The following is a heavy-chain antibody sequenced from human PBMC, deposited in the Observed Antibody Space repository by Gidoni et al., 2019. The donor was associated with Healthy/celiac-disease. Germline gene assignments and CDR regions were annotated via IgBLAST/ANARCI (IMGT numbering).Heavy chain of an antibody. CDR1: GFTVSSNY. D-gene: IGHD3-22*01. Sequence: EVQLVESGGGLIQPGGSLRLSCAASGFTVSSNYMSWVRQAPGKGLEWVSVIYSGGSTYYADSVKGRFTISRDNSKNTLYLQMNSLRAEDTAVYYCARGKGLYDSSGSYFDYWGQGTLVTVSS. CDR3: ARGKGLYDSSGSYFDY. J-gene: IGHJ4*02. V-gene: IGHV3-53*01. CDR2: IYSGGST.